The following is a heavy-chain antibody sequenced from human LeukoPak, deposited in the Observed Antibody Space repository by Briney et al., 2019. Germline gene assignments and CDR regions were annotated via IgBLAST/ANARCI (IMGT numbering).Heavy chain of an antibody. D-gene: IGHD6-13*01. J-gene: IGHJ6*02. CDR1: GFTFSSYA. Sequence: PGGSLRLSCAASGFTFSSYAMTWVRQAPGRGLQWVSAISASAGSTYYADSVKGRFTISRDSSNNTLFLQMNSLRAEDTAVYYCAKKVVAAPGTRFYYAMDVWGQGTMVTVSS. CDR2: ISASAGST. CDR3: AKKVVAAPGTRFYYAMDV. V-gene: IGHV3-23*01.